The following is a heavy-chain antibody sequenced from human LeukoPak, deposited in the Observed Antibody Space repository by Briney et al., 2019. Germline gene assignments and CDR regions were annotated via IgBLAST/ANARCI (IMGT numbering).Heavy chain of an antibody. Sequence: SVKVSCKASGGTFSSYAISWVRQAPGQGLEWMGRTIPIFGTANYAQKFQGRVTITTDESTSTAYMELSSLRSEDTAVYYCAREGVVDGLNWFDPWGQGTLVTVSS. J-gene: IGHJ5*02. D-gene: IGHD2-15*01. CDR3: AREGVVDGLNWFDP. CDR2: TIPIFGTA. V-gene: IGHV1-69*05. CDR1: GGTFSSYA.